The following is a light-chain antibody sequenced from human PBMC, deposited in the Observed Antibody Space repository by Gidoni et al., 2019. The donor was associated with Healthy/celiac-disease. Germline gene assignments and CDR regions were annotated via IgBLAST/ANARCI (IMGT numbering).Light chain of an antibody. V-gene: IGKV2-28*01. CDR2: LVS. J-gene: IGKJ2*01. CDR3: MQALKTPHT. Sequence: DIVMTQCPLSLPVTPGERASISCRSSQSLLQSNGDNYLDWYLQKLGQSPQLLFYLVSNRASGVPDSFSGSGSGTDFTLKISRVEAEDVVVYYCMQALKTPHTFGQGTKLEIK. CDR1: QSLLQSNGDNY.